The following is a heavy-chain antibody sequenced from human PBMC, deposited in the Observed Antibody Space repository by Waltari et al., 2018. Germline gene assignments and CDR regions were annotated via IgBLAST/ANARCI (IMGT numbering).Heavy chain of an antibody. CDR3: ARLMGDFWSGPQGDY. J-gene: IGHJ4*02. Sequence: QVQLVQSGAEGKKPGSSVKVSCTASGGTFSSYATSWVRQAPGQGLEWMGGIIPSVGTANYAQKFQGRVMITADESTSTAYMELSSLRSEDTAVYYCARLMGDFWSGPQGDYWGQGTLVTVSS. V-gene: IGHV1-69*01. CDR2: IIPSVGTA. D-gene: IGHD3-3*01. CDR1: GGTFSSYA.